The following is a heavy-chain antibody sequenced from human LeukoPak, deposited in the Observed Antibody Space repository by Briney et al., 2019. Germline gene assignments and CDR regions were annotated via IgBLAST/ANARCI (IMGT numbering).Heavy chain of an antibody. D-gene: IGHD4-17*01. CDR3: ARGDYGDRGYFDY. Sequence: GGSLRLSCAASGFTFSSYAMHWVRQAPGKGLEWEAVISYDGSNKYYADSVKGRFTISRDNSKNTLYLQMNSLRAEDTAVYYCARGDYGDRGYFDYWGQGTLVTVSS. J-gene: IGHJ4*02. V-gene: IGHV3-30*04. CDR1: GFTFSSYA. CDR2: ISYDGSNK.